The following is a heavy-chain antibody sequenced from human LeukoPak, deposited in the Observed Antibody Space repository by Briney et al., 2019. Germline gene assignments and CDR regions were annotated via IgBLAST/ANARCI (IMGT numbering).Heavy chain of an antibody. J-gene: IGHJ6*02. CDR1: GYTFTSYG. CDR3: AREDFDXXNYYYGMDV. D-gene: IGHD3-9*01. Sequence: ASVKVSCKASGYTFTSYGISWVRQAPGQGLEWMGWISAYNGNTNYAQKLQGRVTMTTDTSTSTAYMELRSLRSDDTAVYYCAREDFDXXNYYYGMDVWGQGTTVTVSS. CDR2: ISAYNGNT. V-gene: IGHV1-18*01.